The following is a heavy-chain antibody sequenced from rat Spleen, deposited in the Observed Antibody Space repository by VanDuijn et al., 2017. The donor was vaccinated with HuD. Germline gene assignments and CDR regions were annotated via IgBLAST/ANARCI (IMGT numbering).Heavy chain of an antibody. CDR3: ARDLRLGAPFDY. Sequence: QVQLKESGPGLVQPSQTLSLTCTVAGFSLTSYNVHWVRQPPGKGLEWMGVIWNTGGTRYNSALKSRLSISKDTSKSQVFLKMNSLQTEDTATYYCARDLRLGAPFDYWGQGVMVTVSS. J-gene: IGHJ2*01. CDR1: GFSLTSYN. CDR2: IWNTGGT. D-gene: IGHD5-1*01. V-gene: IGHV2-41*01.